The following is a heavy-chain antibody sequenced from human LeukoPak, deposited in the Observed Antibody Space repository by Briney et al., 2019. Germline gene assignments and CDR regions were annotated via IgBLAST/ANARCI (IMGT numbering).Heavy chain of an antibody. CDR2: ISYDGSNK. CDR3: ARDSSWEVLYYYGMDV. V-gene: IGHV3-30-3*01. CDR1: GFTFSSYA. J-gene: IGHJ6*02. Sequence: GRSLRLSCAASGFTFSSYAMHWVRQAPGKGLEWVAVISYDGSNKYYADSVKGRFTISRDNSKNTLYLQMNSLRAEDTAVYYCARDSSWEVLYYYGMDVWGQGTTVTVSS. D-gene: IGHD1-26*01.